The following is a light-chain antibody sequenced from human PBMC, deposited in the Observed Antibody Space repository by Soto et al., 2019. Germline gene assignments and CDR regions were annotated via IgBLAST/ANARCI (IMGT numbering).Light chain of an antibody. Sequence: EIVLTQSPGTLSLSPGERATLSCRASQSVRDRYLAWYQQKPGQAPSLLIYDTSTRATGIPDRFSASGSGTDFSLTISRPEPEDFAVYYCQQYGTSPWTFGQGTKVDIK. CDR2: DTS. CDR3: QQYGTSPWT. J-gene: IGKJ1*01. V-gene: IGKV3-20*01. CDR1: QSVRDRY.